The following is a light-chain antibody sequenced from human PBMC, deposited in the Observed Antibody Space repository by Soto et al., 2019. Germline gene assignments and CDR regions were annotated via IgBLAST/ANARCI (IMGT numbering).Light chain of an antibody. Sequence: QTVVTQPPSVSGAPGQRVTISCTGSSSNIGAGYDVHWYQQFPGTAPKLLIYGNSNRPSGVPDRFSGSKSGTSASLAITGLQADDEADYYCQSYDSSLSGVFGTGTKLTVL. CDR3: QSYDSSLSGV. J-gene: IGLJ1*01. V-gene: IGLV1-40*01. CDR2: GNS. CDR1: SSNIGAGYD.